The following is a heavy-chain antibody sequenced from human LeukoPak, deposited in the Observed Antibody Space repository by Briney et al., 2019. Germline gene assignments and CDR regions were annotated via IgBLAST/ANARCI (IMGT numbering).Heavy chain of an antibody. CDR1: GGSFSGYY. CDR2: INLSGST. V-gene: IGHV4-34*01. D-gene: IGHD2-15*01. CDR3: ARSVAKKDTLGPGSAFDI. Sequence: PSETLSLTCAVYGGSFSGYYWSWIRQPPGKGLEWIGEINLSGSTNYNPSLKSRVTISVDTSKNQFSLKLSSVTAADTAVYYCARSVAKKDTLGPGSAFDIWGQGIMVTVSS. J-gene: IGHJ3*02.